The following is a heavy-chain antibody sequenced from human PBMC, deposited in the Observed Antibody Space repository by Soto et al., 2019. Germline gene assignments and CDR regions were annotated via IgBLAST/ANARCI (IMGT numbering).Heavy chain of an antibody. V-gene: IGHV3-30-3*01. CDR2: ISYDGSNK. D-gene: IGHD3-3*01. J-gene: IGHJ3*02. CDR1: GFTFSNYD. CDR3: ARDVSTVVIIVYAFDI. Sequence: GESLRLSCATSGFTFSNYDMHWXXXAPXXGLEWVAVISYDGSNKYYADSVKGRFTISRDNSKNTLYLQMNSLRAEDTAVYYCARDVSTVVIIVYAFDIWGQGTMVTVSS.